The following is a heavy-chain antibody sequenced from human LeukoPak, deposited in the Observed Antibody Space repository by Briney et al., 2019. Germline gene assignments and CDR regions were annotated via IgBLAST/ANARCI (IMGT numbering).Heavy chain of an antibody. D-gene: IGHD4-17*01. CDR1: TDSISSRY. Sequence: PSETLSLTCAVSTDSISSRYWSWIRQPPGKGLEWIGYISYIGSTDYNPSLKSRVTISIDTSKNQFSLKLRSVTAADTAVYYCARDLITVTKGFDIWGQGTMVSVSS. V-gene: IGHV4-59*11. CDR2: ISYIGST. J-gene: IGHJ3*02. CDR3: ARDLITVTKGFDI.